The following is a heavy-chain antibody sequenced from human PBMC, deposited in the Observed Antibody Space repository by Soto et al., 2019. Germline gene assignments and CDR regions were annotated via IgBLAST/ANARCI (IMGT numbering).Heavy chain of an antibody. J-gene: IGHJ4*02. CDR3: ARGGGSSWPPTFDY. Sequence: PSETLSLTCAVYGGSFSGYYWSWIRQPPGKGLEWIGEINHSGSTNYNPSLKSRVTISVDTSKNQFSLKLSSVTAADTAVYYCARGGGSSWPPTFDYWGQGTLVTVSS. CDR1: GGSFSGYY. D-gene: IGHD6-13*01. CDR2: INHSGST. V-gene: IGHV4-34*01.